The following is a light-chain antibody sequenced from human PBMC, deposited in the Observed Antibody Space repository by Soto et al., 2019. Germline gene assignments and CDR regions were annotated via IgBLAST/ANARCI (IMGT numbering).Light chain of an antibody. CDR1: QSLSSNY. CDR3: QQYGSSPLT. Sequence: EIVLTQSPGTLSLSPGEGAALSCRASQSLSSNYLAWYQQKLGQAPRLVIYGASSRATGIPDRFSGSGSGTDFTLNISRLEPEDFAVYVCQQYGSSPLTFGGGTKVEIK. CDR2: GAS. J-gene: IGKJ4*01. V-gene: IGKV3-20*01.